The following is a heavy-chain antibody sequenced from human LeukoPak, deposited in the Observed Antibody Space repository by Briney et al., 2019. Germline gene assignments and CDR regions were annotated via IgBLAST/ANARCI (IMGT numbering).Heavy chain of an antibody. CDR2: IYAADSDA. V-gene: IGHV5-51*01. CDR3: ARQGRIVVVTTTHDAFDI. D-gene: IGHD2-21*02. Sequence: GESLKISCTGFGYSFTTYWIGWVRQMPGKGLEWMGIIYAADSDARYSPSFQGQVTISVDKSISTAYLQWSSLKASDTAMYYCARQGRIVVVTTTHDAFDIWGQGTMVTVSS. J-gene: IGHJ3*02. CDR1: GYSFTTYW.